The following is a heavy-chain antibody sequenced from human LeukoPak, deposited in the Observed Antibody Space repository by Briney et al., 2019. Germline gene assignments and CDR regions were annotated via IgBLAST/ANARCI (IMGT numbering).Heavy chain of an antibody. CDR1: GFSFSSHP. CDR2: ISSSSRTI. D-gene: IGHD7-27*01. J-gene: IGHJ3*01. CDR3: ASQLGINQAFNF. Sequence: GGSLRLSCAASGFSFSSHPINWVRQAPGKGLEWVSCISSSSRTIYYADSVKGRFTISRDNAKNSLYLQMNSLRDEDTAVYYCASQLGINQAFNFWGQGTMVTVSS. V-gene: IGHV3-48*02.